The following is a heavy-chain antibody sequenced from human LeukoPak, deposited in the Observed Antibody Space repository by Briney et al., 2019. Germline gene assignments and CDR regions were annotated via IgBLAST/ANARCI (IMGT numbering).Heavy chain of an antibody. CDR1: GYTFTGYY. Sequence: GASVKVSCKASGYTFTGYYMHWVRQAPGQGLEWMGWINPNSGGTNYAQKFQGRVTMTRDTSISTAYMELSRLRSDDTAVYYCARDRCSGGSSYSGWFDPWGQGTLVTVSS. CDR3: ARDRCSGGSSYSGWFDP. V-gene: IGHV1-2*02. J-gene: IGHJ5*02. D-gene: IGHD2-15*01. CDR2: INPNSGGT.